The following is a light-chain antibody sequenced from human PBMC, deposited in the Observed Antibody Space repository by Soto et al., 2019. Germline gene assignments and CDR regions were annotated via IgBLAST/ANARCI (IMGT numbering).Light chain of an antibody. CDR3: TSYAGSNTDV. Sequence: QSVLTQPPSASGSLGQSVTISCTGTKSDIGVYDFVSWYQHHPGKAPRLIIYEVVQRPSGVPDRFSGSKSGNTASLTVSGLQAADEADYFCTSYAGSNTDVFGSGTKLTVL. J-gene: IGLJ1*01. V-gene: IGLV2-8*01. CDR1: KSDIGVYDF. CDR2: EVV.